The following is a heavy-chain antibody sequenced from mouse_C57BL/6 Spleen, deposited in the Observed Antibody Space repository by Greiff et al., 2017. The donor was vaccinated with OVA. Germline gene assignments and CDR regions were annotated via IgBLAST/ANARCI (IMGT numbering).Heavy chain of an antibody. V-gene: IGHV2-5*01. CDR1: GFSLTSYG. Sequence: VKLMESGPGLVQPSQSLSITCTVSGFSLTSYGVHWVRQSPGKGLEWLGVIWRGGSTDYNAAFMSRLSITKDNSKSQVFFKMNSLQADDTAIYYCAKRGYYGYDERFYAMDYWGQGTSVTVSS. CDR2: IWRGGST. J-gene: IGHJ4*01. D-gene: IGHD2-2*01. CDR3: AKRGYYGYDERFYAMDY.